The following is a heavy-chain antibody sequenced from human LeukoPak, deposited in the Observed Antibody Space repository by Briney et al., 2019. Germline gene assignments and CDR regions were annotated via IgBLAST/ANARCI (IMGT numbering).Heavy chain of an antibody. V-gene: IGHV5-10-1*01. D-gene: IGHD3-9*01. Sequence: GESLKISCEGSGYNFTNYWISWVRQMPGKGLERMGRIDLSNSYTNYSPPFQGHVTISADRSISTAYLQWNSLKASDTAMYYCARHADYYILIVFDYWGQGTLVTVS. J-gene: IGHJ4*02. CDR1: GYNFTNYW. CDR2: IDLSNSYT. CDR3: ARHADYYILIVFDY.